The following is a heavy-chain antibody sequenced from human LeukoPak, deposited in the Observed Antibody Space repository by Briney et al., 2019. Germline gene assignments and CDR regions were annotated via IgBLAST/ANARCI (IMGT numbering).Heavy chain of an antibody. CDR2: IKSKTDGETT. V-gene: IGHV3-15*01. D-gene: IGHD6-6*01. CDR1: GFNFSKIW. J-gene: IGHJ1*01. Sequence: GGSLGLSCAASGFNFSKIWISWVRQAPGKGLEWVGRIKSKTDGETTGYAAFVQGRFTISRDDSKNTLYLDMNSLETEDAAVYYCTSLVFWGQGTPVIVSS. CDR3: TSLVF.